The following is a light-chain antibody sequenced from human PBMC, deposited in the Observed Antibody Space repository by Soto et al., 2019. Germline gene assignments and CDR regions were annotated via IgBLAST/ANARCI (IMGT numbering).Light chain of an antibody. CDR1: QSISSN. CDR3: QRKWT. CDR2: DAS. V-gene: IGKV3-15*01. Sequence: EIVMTQSPATLSVSPGESATLSCRASQSISSNVAWYQQRPGQAPRLLIYDASTRATGIPARFTGSGSGTEFALTISSLQSEDFAVYYCQRKWTFGQETKVEFK. J-gene: IGKJ1*01.